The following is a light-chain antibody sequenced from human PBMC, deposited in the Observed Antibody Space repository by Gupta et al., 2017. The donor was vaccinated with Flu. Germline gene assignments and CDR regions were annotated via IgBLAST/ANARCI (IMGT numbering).Light chain of an antibody. J-gene: IGLJ3*02. CDR1: SSDVGGYNY. Sequence: QSALTQPRSVSGSPGQSVTISCTGTSSDVGGYNYVSWYQQPPGKAPNLMFYDVSKRPSGVPDRFSGSKSGNTASLTISGLQAEDDAEYYCSSYASSYTWVFGGGTKLTVL. CDR3: SSYASSYTWV. CDR2: DVS. V-gene: IGLV2-11*01.